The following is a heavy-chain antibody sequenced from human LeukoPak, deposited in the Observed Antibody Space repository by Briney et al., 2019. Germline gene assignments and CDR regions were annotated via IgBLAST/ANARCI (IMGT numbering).Heavy chain of an antibody. CDR2: ISGSGGST. Sequence: GGSLRLSCAASGFTFSSYAMSWVRQAPGKGLEWVSAISGSGGSTYYADSVKGRFTISRDNSKNTLYLQMNNLRAEDTAVYYCAKDIFGQIDAFDIWGQGTMVTVSS. J-gene: IGHJ3*02. CDR1: GFTFSSYA. CDR3: AKDIFGQIDAFDI. D-gene: IGHD3-3*01. V-gene: IGHV3-23*01.